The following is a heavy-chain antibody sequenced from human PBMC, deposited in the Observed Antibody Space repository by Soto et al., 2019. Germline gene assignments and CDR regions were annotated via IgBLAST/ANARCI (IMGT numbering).Heavy chain of an antibody. V-gene: IGHV1-8*01. CDR3: AVPSTYDNSAYSY. Sequence: QVQLVQSGAEVKKPGASVKVSCKASGYTFTTYDINWVRQAPGQGLEWMGWMNPNRGNTGYEQKFQGRVTMTRDTSIGTANMKLDNLTSEDTAVYYCAVPSTYDNSAYSYWGQGTMVTVSS. D-gene: IGHD3-22*01. J-gene: IGHJ4*02. CDR1: GYTFTTYD. CDR2: MNPNRGNT.